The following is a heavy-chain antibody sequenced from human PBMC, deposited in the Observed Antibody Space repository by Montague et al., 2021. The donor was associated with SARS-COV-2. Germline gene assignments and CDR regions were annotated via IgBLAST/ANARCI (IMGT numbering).Heavy chain of an antibody. CDR2: INHSGNS. CDR3: ARGKVTFFAVVIMPPAAGDFDV. Sequence: SETLSLICAVYGGSFRDYYWTWIRQSPGKGLEWIGEINHSGNSNYNPSLKNRVTISADKSKNQISLKLTSATAADTATYYCARGKVTFFAVVIMPPAAGDFDVWGQGTTVTVSS. D-gene: IGHD3-3*01. J-gene: IGHJ3*01. V-gene: IGHV4-34*01. CDR1: GGSFRDYY.